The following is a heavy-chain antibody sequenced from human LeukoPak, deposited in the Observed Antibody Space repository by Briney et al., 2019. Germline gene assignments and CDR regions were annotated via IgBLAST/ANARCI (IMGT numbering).Heavy chain of an antibody. D-gene: IGHD1-1*01. V-gene: IGHV4-59*01. CDR3: ARDRTGTCDY. CDR2: IYYSGST. Sequence: SETLSLTCTVSGGSISSYYWSWIRQPPGKGLEWIGYIYYSGSTNYNPSLKSRVTISVDTSKNQFSLKLSSVTAADTAVYYCARDRTGTCDYWGQGNLVTVSS. CDR1: GGSISSYY. J-gene: IGHJ4*02.